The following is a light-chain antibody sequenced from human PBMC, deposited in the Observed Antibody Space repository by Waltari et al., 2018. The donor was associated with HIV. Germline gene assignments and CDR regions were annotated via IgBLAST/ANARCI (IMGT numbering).Light chain of an antibody. CDR3: QQYNNWPPKT. V-gene: IGKV3-15*01. CDR2: GAS. Sequence: EIVMTQSPATLSVSPGERATLSCRASQSVSSSVAWYQQKPGQAPRLLIYGASTRASGIPARFSGSGSGTEFTLIISSLQSEDFALYYCQQYNNWPPKTFGQGTKVEIK. CDR1: QSVSSS. J-gene: IGKJ1*01.